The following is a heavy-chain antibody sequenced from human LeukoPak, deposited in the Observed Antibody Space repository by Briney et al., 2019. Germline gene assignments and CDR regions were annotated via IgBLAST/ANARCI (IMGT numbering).Heavy chain of an antibody. J-gene: IGHJ4*02. CDR1: GGSVSSGSYY. CDR3: ARGLYYDDSAYYDY. Sequence: SETLSLTCTVSGGSVSSGSYYWSWIRQPPGKGLEWIGYIYYSGTTNFNPSLKSRVTISVDTSKNQFSLKLSSVTAADTAVCYCARGLYYDDSAYYDYWGQGTLVTVSS. CDR2: IYYSGTT. D-gene: IGHD3-22*01. V-gene: IGHV4-61*01.